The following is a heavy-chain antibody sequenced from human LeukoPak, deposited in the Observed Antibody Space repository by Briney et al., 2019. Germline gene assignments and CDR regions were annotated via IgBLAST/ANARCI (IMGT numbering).Heavy chain of an antibody. CDR3: ARKSASGNYPLDY. Sequence: GGSLRLSCAASGFTFSSYGMHWVRQAPGKGLEWVSVMSADSATTFYADSVKGRFTISRDNAKNTVFLQMSSLRAEDTALYYCARKSASGNYPLDYWGQGTLVTVSS. J-gene: IGHJ4*02. CDR1: GFTFSSYG. D-gene: IGHD3-10*01. V-gene: IGHV3-23*01. CDR2: MSADSATT.